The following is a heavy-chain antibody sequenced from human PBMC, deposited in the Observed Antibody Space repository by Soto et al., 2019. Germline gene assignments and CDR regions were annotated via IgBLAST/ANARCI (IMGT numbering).Heavy chain of an antibody. Sequence: QVQLVQSGSEVKKPGSSVKVSCKASGGTFSSYAISWVRQAPGQGLEWMGGIIPIFGTANYAQKLQGRVTITADESTSTAYMELSSLRSEDTAVYYCARDGNTLPGYYDSSGYCRWGQGTLVTVSS. D-gene: IGHD3-22*01. CDR3: ARDGNTLPGYYDSSGYCR. J-gene: IGHJ4*02. V-gene: IGHV1-69*01. CDR2: IIPIFGTA. CDR1: GGTFSSYA.